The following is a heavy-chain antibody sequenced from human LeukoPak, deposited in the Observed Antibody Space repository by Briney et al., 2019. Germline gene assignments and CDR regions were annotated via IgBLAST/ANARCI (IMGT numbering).Heavy chain of an antibody. V-gene: IGHV4-4*02. CDR1: GGSISSSNW. D-gene: IGHD3-3*01. Sequence: SGTLSLTCAVSGGSISSSNWWSWVRRPPGKGLEWIGEINHSGSTNYNPSLKSRVTISVDTSKNQFSLKLSSVTAADTAVYYCARFFYYDFWSGYQDWGQGTLVTVSS. CDR2: INHSGST. CDR3: ARFFYYDFWSGYQD. J-gene: IGHJ4*02.